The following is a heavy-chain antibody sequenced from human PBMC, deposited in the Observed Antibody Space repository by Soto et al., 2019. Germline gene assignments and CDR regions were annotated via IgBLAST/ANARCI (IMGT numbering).Heavy chain of an antibody. Sequence: QVQLVESGGGVVQPGRSLRLSCAASGFTFSSYAMHWVRQAPGKGLEWVAVISYDGSNKYYADSVKGRFTISRDNSKNTLYLQMYSLRAEDTAVYYCARGLRRDGYNSDYWGQGTLVTVSS. CDR2: ISYDGSNK. CDR1: GFTFSSYA. CDR3: ARGLRRDGYNSDY. J-gene: IGHJ4*02. D-gene: IGHD5-12*01. V-gene: IGHV3-30-3*01.